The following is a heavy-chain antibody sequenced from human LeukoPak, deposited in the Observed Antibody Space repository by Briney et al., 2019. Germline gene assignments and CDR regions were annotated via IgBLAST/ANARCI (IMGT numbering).Heavy chain of an antibody. D-gene: IGHD2-2*01. V-gene: IGHV3-23*01. CDR2: ISGSGGST. J-gene: IGHJ4*02. CDR1: GFTFSSYA. Sequence: GGSLRLSCAASGFTFSSYAMSWVRQAPGKGLEWVSAISGSGGSTYYADSVKGRFTISRDNSKNTLYLQMNSLRAEDTAVYYCAKSRDKGVVVPAAPGGYFDYWGQGTLVTVSS. CDR3: AKSRDKGVVVPAAPGGYFDY.